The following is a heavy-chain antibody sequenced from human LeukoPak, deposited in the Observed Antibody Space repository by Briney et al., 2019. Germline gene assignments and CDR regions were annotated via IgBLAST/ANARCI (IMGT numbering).Heavy chain of an antibody. CDR1: GFTFSSYA. CDR2: ISGSGGST. V-gene: IGHV3-23*01. J-gene: IGHJ4*02. D-gene: IGHD1-1*01. Sequence: GGSLRLSCAASGFTFSSYAMSWVRQAPGKGLEWVSAISGSGGSTYYADSVKGRFTISRDNSNNTLYLQMNSLRAEDTAVYFCAKYQRVTSGTGNFDYWGQGTLVTVSS. CDR3: AKYQRVTSGTGNFDY.